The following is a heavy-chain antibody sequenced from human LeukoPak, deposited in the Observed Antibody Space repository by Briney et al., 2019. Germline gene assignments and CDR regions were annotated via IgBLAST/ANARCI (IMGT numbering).Heavy chain of an antibody. D-gene: IGHD1/OR15-1a*01. J-gene: IGHJ5*02. CDR3: AKGTNKHTYNWFDP. CDR2: ISSSSSTI. Sequence: GGSLRLSCAASGFTFSSYSMNWVRQAPGKGLEWVSYISSSSSTIYYADSVKGRFTISRDNSKNTLYLQMNSLRAEDTAVYYCAKGTNKHTYNWFDPWGQGTLVTVSS. CDR1: GFTFSSYS. V-gene: IGHV3-48*01.